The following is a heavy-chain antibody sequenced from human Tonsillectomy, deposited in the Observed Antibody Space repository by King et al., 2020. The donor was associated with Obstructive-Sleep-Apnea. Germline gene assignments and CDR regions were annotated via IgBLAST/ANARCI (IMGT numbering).Heavy chain of an antibody. J-gene: IGHJ6*02. D-gene: IGHD5-12*01. Sequence: VQLVESGGGVVQSGRSLRLSCEASGFTFSVYDMHGVRQAPGKGLEWVGFIQSNGNTKYCGDSVKGRFTVARDNSKNSRYLQMNSLRGEETAVFICARGDNSDHDLPPKLDMDVWGQGTTVTASS. V-gene: IGHV3-30*02. CDR2: IQSNGNTK. CDR3: ARGDNSDHDLPPKLDMDV. CDR1: GFTFSVYD.